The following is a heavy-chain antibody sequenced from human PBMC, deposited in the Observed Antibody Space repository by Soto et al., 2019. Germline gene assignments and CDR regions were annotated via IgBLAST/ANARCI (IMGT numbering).Heavy chain of an antibody. CDR3: AKGRNSNYGWDX. CDR2: ISNSGGRT. CDR1: GFIFSSYD. Sequence: WGSLRLSCVASGFIFSSYDMSWVRQAPGKRLEWVSGISNSGGRTHYSDSLKGRFTISIDNSNNTLYLQMNSLGVEDTAVYYCAKGRNSNYGWDXWGQGALVTVSX. D-gene: IGHD1-7*01. J-gene: IGHJ4*02. V-gene: IGHV3-23*01.